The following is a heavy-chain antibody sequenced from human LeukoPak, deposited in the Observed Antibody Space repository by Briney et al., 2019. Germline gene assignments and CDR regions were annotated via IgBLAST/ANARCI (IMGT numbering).Heavy chain of an antibody. CDR1: GYTFTSYD. V-gene: IGHV1-8*01. CDR3: ARCSPGDSSNFYAVLQY. Sequence: ASVKVSCKASGYTFTSYDINWVRQATGQGLEWMGWMNPSSGNTGYAQKFQGRVTMTRNTSISTAYMELSSLTSDDTAVYYCARCSPGDSSNFYAVLQYWGQGTQVTVST. CDR2: MNPSSGNT. D-gene: IGHD3-22*01. J-gene: IGHJ4*02.